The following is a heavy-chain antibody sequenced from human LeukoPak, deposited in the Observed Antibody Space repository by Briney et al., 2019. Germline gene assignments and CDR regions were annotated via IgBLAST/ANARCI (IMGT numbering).Heavy chain of an antibody. V-gene: IGHV3-23*01. Sequence: GGSLRLSCAASGFTFSRFAMSWVRQAPGKDREWVSSINGSDGTTYYAESVEGRFTISRDNSKNILYLQMNSLRADDTAVYYCAKDANYFDSSGYSIPFDCWGQGTLVTVSS. CDR2: INGSDGTT. CDR1: GFTFSRFA. CDR3: AKDANYFDSSGYSIPFDC. D-gene: IGHD3-22*01. J-gene: IGHJ4*02.